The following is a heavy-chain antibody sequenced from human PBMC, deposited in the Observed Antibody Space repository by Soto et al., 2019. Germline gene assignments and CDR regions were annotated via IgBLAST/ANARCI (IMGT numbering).Heavy chain of an antibody. V-gene: IGHV4-34*01. CDR2: INHSGST. Sequence: QVQLQQWGAGLLKPSETLSLTCAVYGGSFSGYYWSWIRQPPGKGLEWIGEINHSGSTNYNPYLKSRVPISVDTSKNQFSLKLSSVTAADTAVYYCARRYCSGGSCRSGWFDPWGQGPLVTVSS. CDR3: ARRYCSGGSCRSGWFDP. CDR1: GGSFSGYY. J-gene: IGHJ5*02. D-gene: IGHD2-15*01.